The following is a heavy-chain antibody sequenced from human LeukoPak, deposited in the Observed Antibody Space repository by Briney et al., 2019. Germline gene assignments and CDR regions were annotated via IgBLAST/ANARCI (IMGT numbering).Heavy chain of an antibody. Sequence: PGGSLRLSCAASGFTFSSYGMNWVRQAPGKGLEWVSSISSSSSYIYYADSVKGRFTISKDNAKNSLYLQMNSLRAEDTAVYYCARDCRGRKQLVLYYYYGMDVWGQGITVTVSS. J-gene: IGHJ6*02. CDR3: ARDCRGRKQLVLYYYYGMDV. V-gene: IGHV3-21*01. D-gene: IGHD6-13*01. CDR2: ISSSSSYI. CDR1: GFTFSSYG.